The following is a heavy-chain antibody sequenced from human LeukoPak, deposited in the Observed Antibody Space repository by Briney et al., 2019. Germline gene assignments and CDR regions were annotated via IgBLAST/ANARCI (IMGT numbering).Heavy chain of an antibody. J-gene: IGHJ4*02. V-gene: IGHV1-2*02. CDR3: AKIKQQLVYFDY. Sequence: ASVKVSCKASGYSFTGYYIHWVRQAPGQGLEWMGWINPNSGGTNYAQKFQGRVTMTRDTSISTAYMELSSLRSDDTAAYYCAKIKQQLVYFDYWGQGTLVTVSS. D-gene: IGHD6-13*01. CDR1: GYSFTGYY. CDR2: INPNSGGT.